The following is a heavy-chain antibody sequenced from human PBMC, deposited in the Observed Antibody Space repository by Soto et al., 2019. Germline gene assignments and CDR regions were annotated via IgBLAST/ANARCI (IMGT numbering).Heavy chain of an antibody. J-gene: IGHJ5*02. CDR1: GFTFSSYA. V-gene: IGHV3-64D*06. CDR2: ISSNGGST. CDR3: AHRRHGFYNNWFDP. D-gene: IGHD3-10*01. Sequence: GGSLRLSCSASGFTFSSYAMHWVRQAPGKGLEYVSGISSNGGSTHYADSVKSRLTITKDTSKNQVVLTMTNMDPVDTATYYCAHRRHGFYNNWFDPWGQGTLVTVSS.